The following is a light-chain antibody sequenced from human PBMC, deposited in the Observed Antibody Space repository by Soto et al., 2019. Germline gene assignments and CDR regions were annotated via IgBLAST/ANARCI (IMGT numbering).Light chain of an antibody. Sequence: DMVLTQSPATLSSCPGDRVSLSCMACQAVNTRLAWYQHKPGQAPRLLIYLTASRAAGIPARFSGSGSETYFTLTISDVEPEDFAVYYCHQRQSWPRTFGQGTKVDIK. J-gene: IGKJ1*01. CDR3: HQRQSWPRT. CDR1: QAVNTR. CDR2: LTA. V-gene: IGKV3-11*01.